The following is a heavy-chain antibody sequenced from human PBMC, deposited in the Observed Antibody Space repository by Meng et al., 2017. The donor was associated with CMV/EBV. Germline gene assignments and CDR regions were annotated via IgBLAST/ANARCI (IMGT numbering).Heavy chain of an antibody. J-gene: IGHJ4*02. D-gene: IGHD1-26*01. V-gene: IGHV4-39*07. CDR2: IYYSGST. Sequence: QVQRQGAGPGRGKPSGTRPRTCTGSGGSISSSSYYWGWIRQPPGKGLEWIGSIYYSGSTYYNPSLKSRVTISVDTSKNQFSLKLSSVTAADTAVYYCASIVGAQDYWGQGTLVTVSS. CDR1: GGSISSSSYY. CDR3: ASIVGAQDY.